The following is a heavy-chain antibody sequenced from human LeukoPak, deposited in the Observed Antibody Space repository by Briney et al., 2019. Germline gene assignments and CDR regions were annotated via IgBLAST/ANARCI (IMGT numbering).Heavy chain of an antibody. CDR2: ISGSGGST. CDR1: GFTFSSSG. V-gene: IGHV3-23*01. CDR3: AKFPSTVPTNYFDY. D-gene: IGHD2-2*01. J-gene: IGHJ4*02. Sequence: GGSLRLSCAASGFTFSSSGMSWVRQAPGKGLEWVSIISGSGGSTYCADSVKGRFTISRDNSKNTLYLQMNNLRAEGTAIYYCAKFPSTVPTNYFDYWGQGTLVTVSS.